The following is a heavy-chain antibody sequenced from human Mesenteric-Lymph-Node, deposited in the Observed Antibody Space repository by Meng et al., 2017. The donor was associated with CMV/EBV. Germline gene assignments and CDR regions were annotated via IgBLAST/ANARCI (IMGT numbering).Heavy chain of an antibody. CDR2: ISGTGGST. D-gene: IGHD3-10*01. V-gene: IGHV3-23*01. CDR3: ARDRGGSGTYGGWFDP. Sequence: FTSSSYAMSWVRQAQGKGLEWVSVISGTGGSTYYADSVKGRFTISRDNSKNTLYLQMNSLRAEDTAVYYCARDRGGSGTYGGWFDPWGQGTLVTVSS. J-gene: IGHJ5*02. CDR1: FTSSSYA.